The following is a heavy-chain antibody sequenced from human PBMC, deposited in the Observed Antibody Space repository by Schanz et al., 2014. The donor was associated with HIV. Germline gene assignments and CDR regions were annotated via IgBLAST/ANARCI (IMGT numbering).Heavy chain of an antibody. CDR2: IYYSGNT. J-gene: IGHJ6*02. CDR1: GGSIISGDYY. D-gene: IGHD1-26*01. CDR3: ARGPSGGLTPSRGMDV. V-gene: IGHV4-30-4*08. Sequence: QVQLQESGPGLVKPSETLSLTCTVSGGSIISGDYYWTWIRQHPGKGLEWIGYIYYSGNTHYNPSLKRRVTMPVDKSKNQFSLKLPSVTAADTAVYYCARGPSGGLTPSRGMDVWGQGTTVTVSS.